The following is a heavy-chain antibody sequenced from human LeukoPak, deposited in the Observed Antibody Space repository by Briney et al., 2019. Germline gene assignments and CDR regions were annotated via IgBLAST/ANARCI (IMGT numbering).Heavy chain of an antibody. V-gene: IGHV1-46*01. J-gene: IGHJ6*02. Sequence: ASVTVSCKASGYTFTSYYMHWVRQAPGQGLEWMGKINPSGGSTSYAQKFQGRVTMTRDTSTSTVYMELSSLRSEDTAVYYCAREAVGAQPGYYGMDVWGQGATVTVSS. D-gene: IGHD1-26*01. CDR3: AREAVGAQPGYYGMDV. CDR2: INPSGGST. CDR1: GYTFTSYY.